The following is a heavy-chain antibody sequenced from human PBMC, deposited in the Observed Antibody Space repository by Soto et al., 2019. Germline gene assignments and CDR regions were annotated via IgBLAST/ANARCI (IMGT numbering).Heavy chain of an antibody. CDR2: IYYRGNA. Sequence: QLQLQESGPGLVKPSETLSLTCSVSDDSINSDKYYWGWIRQPPGKGLEWLGSIYYRGNAYYNPSLQTRVTISLDKSKSLFSLKLNSVTAADSAVYFCARLEGLATISYYFDFWGPGALVTVSS. CDR1: DDSINSDKYY. D-gene: IGHD5-12*01. V-gene: IGHV4-39*01. CDR3: ARLEGLATISYYFDF. J-gene: IGHJ4*02.